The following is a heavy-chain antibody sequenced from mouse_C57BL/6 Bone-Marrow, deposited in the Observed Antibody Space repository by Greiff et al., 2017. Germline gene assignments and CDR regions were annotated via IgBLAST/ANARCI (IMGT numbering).Heavy chain of an antibody. V-gene: IGHV1-76*01. CDR3: ARWGSNYPDY. D-gene: IGHD1-1*01. Sequence: VQLQQSGAELVRPGASVKLSCKASGYTFTDYYINWVKQRPGQGLEWIARIYPGSGNTYYNEKFKGKATLTAEKSSSTAYMQLSSLTSEDSAVYFCARWGSNYPDYWGQGTTLTVSS. CDR1: GYTFTDYY. J-gene: IGHJ2*01. CDR2: IYPGSGNT.